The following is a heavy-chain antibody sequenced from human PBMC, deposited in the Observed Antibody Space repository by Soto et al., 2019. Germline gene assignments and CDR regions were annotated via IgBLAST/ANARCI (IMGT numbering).Heavy chain of an antibody. CDR2: ISPSGTSI. CDR1: GFTFSSYE. Sequence: GGSLRLSCAASGFTFSSYEMNWVRQAPGKGLEWVSYISPSGTSIYYADSVKGRFTISRDNAKNSLYLQMNSLRAEDTAVYYCARDAPSDDVWSGYSYGMDVWGQGTTVTVSS. D-gene: IGHD3-3*01. V-gene: IGHV3-48*03. CDR3: ARDAPSDDVWSGYSYGMDV. J-gene: IGHJ6*02.